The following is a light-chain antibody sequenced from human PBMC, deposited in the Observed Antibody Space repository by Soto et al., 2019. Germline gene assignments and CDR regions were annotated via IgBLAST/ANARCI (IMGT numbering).Light chain of an antibody. CDR1: ESINCW. Sequence: DIQMTQSPSTLSASGGDRVTSTCRASESINCWLAWYQQKPGKAPKLLIYKASSLESGVPSRFSGSGSRTEFTLTISSLQPDDSATYYRQQYNSYWTFGQGTKVVIK. J-gene: IGKJ1*01. V-gene: IGKV1-5*03. CDR3: QQYNSYWT. CDR2: KAS.